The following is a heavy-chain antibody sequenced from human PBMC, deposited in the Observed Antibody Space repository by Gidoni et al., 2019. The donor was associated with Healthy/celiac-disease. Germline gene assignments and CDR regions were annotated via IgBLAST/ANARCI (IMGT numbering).Heavy chain of an antibody. J-gene: IGHJ4*02. V-gene: IGHV3-15*01. D-gene: IGHD3-22*01. CDR2: IKGKTDGGTT. Sequence: EVQLVESGGGLVKPGGSLGLPCATSGFTFRSGWFSWVRQGPGKGVEWVGRIKGKTDGGTTDYAAPVKGRFTISRDGSKNTLYLQLNSLKTEDTAVYYCTTAGYDSSDYQPFFDYWGQGTLVTVSS. CDR1: GFTFRSGW. CDR3: TTAGYDSSDYQPFFDY.